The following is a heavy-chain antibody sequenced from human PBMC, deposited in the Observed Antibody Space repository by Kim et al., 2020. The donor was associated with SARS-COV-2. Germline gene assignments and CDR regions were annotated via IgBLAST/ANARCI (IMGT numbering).Heavy chain of an antibody. V-gene: IGHV4-30-4*01. CDR1: GGSISSGDYY. D-gene: IGHD3-3*01. J-gene: IGHJ5*02. CDR2: IYYSGST. CDR3: ARVRMTSITIFGVVTPNNSFDP. Sequence: SETLSLTCTVSGGSISSGDYYWSWIRQPPGKGLEWIGYIYYSGSTHYNPSLKSRVTISVDTSKNQFSLKLSSVTAADTAVYYCARVRMTSITIFGVVTPNNSFDPWGQGTLVTVSS.